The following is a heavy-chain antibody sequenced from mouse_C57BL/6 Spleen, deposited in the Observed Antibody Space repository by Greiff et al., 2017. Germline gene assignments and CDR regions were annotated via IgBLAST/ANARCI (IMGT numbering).Heavy chain of an antibody. CDR3: ARGHYYGSSHYFDY. V-gene: IGHV1-50*01. CDR2: IDPSDSYS. CDR1: GYTFTSYW. J-gene: IGHJ2*01. Sequence: QVQLQQPGAELVKPGASVKLSCKASGYTFTSYWMQWVKQRPGQGLEWIGVIDPSDSYSNYNQKFKGKATLTVDASSSTAYMQLSSVTSEDSAVYYCARGHYYGSSHYFDYWGQGTTLTVSS. D-gene: IGHD1-1*01.